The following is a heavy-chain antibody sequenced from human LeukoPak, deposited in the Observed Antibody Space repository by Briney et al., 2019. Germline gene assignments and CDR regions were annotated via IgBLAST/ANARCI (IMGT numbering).Heavy chain of an antibody. D-gene: IGHD3-16*02. CDR1: GGSISSYY. CDR3: ARGTILYDYVWGSYRTKHNWFDP. CDR2: IYYSGST. J-gene: IGHJ5*02. V-gene: IGHV4-59*12. Sequence: PSETLSLTCTVSGGSISSYYWSWIRQPPGKGLEWIGYIYYSGSTNYNPSLKSRVTISVDTSKNQFSLKLSYVTAADTAVYYCARGTILYDYVWGSYRTKHNWFDPWGQGTLVTVSS.